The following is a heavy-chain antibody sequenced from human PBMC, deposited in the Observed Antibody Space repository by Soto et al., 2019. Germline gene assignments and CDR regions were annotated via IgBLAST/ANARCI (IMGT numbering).Heavy chain of an antibody. J-gene: IGHJ4*02. CDR3: ARVPPDGYSDY. V-gene: IGHV4-59*02. Sequence: SETLSLTCTVSSGSVNYYYWSWIRQPPGRGLEWIGYVYYTGSTNYNPSLKSRVTISVDTSKNQFSLKLRSVTAADTALYYCARVPPDGYSDYWGLGTLVTVSS. D-gene: IGHD1-1*01. CDR2: VYYTGST. CDR1: SGSVNYYY.